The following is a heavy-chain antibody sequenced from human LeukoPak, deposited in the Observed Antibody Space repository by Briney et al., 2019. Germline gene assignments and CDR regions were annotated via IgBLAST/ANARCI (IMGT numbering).Heavy chain of an antibody. V-gene: IGHV3-66*01. Sequence: GGSLRLSCAASGFSVSTYYMTWVRQAPGKGLECVSVIYGGGGTYYADSVKGRFTISRDNSKNTIYLQMNSLRAEDTAIYYCARNPGAFDIWGQGTMATVS. CDR2: IYGGGGT. CDR3: ARNPGAFDI. J-gene: IGHJ3*02. CDR1: GFSVSTYY.